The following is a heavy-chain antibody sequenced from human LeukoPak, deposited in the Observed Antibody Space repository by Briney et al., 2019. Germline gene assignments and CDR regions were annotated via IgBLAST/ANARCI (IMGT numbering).Heavy chain of an antibody. J-gene: IGHJ4*02. CDR3: ARQGSNYFDY. CDR2: ISYDGSNK. Sequence: GGFLRLSCPASGFTFSSYAMHWVRQAPGKGLEWVAVISYDGSNKYYADSVKGRFTISRDNSKNTLYLQMNSLRAEDTAVYYCARQGSNYFDYWGQGTLVTVSS. CDR1: GFTFSSYA. V-gene: IGHV3-30-3*01.